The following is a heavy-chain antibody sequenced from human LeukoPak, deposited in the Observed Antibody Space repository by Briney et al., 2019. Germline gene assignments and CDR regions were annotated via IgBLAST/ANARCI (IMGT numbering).Heavy chain of an antibody. Sequence: SETLSLTCTVSGGSISSYYWSWIRQPPGKGLEWIGYISYSGSTNYNPSLKSRVTISIDTSKNQFSLKLRSVIAADTAIYYCARQGYDILTGYIDAFDIWGQGTMVTVSS. CDR3: ARQGYDILTGYIDAFDI. J-gene: IGHJ3*02. D-gene: IGHD3-9*01. CDR1: GGSISSYY. CDR2: ISYSGST. V-gene: IGHV4-59*08.